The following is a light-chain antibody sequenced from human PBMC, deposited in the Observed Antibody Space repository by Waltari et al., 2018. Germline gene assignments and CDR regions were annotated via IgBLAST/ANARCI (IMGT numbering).Light chain of an antibody. CDR3: HQYFKLPRT. Sequence: DIVMTQSPDSLAVSLGERATINCKSSQSVLDSYNNENYLAWYQQKPGQPPKLLIYWASTRESGVPDRISGSGSGTDFTLTISSLQAEDVAVYYCHQYFKLPRTFGQGTKVEIK. J-gene: IGKJ1*01. CDR1: QSVLDSYNNENY. CDR2: WAS. V-gene: IGKV4-1*01.